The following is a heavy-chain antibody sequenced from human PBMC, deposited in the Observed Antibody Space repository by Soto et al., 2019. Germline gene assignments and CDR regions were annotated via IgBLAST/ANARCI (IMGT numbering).Heavy chain of an antibody. CDR2: IYPGDSDT. J-gene: IGHJ6*02. CDR1: GYSFTSYW. D-gene: IGHD1-1*01. V-gene: IGHV5-51*01. Sequence: LGESLKISCKGSGYSFTSYWIGWVRQMPGKGLEWMGIIYPGDSDTRYSPSYQGQVTISADKSISTAHLQWSSLKASDTAMYYCARVATGTPDYYYFYGMDVWGQGTTVTVSS. CDR3: ARVATGTPDYYYFYGMDV.